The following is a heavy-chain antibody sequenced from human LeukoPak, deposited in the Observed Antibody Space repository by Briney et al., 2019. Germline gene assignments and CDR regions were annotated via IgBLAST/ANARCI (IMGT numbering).Heavy chain of an antibody. CDR3: ARAGRSSWFDTLDI. J-gene: IGHJ3*02. Sequence: GSLRLSCAASGFTFSSYSMNWVRQAPGKGLEWVSYISGSASNSIYYADSVKGRFTISRDNTKNSLYLQMNSLRAEDTAVYYCARAGRSSWFDTLDIWGQGTMVTVSS. CDR1: GFTFSSYS. CDR2: ISGSASNSI. V-gene: IGHV3-48*04. D-gene: IGHD6-13*01.